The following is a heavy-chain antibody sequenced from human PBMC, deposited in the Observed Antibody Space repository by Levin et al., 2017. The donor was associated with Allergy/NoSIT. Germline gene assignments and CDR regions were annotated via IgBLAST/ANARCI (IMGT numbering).Heavy chain of an antibody. CDR1: GFTFSSYN. J-gene: IGHJ4*02. Sequence: RASVKVSCAASGFTFSSYNMNWVRQAPGKGLEWVSSISSSSIYMYYADSVKGRFTISRDNAKNSLYLQMNSLRAEDTAVYYCARGTSTNGLSYWGQGTLVTVSS. CDR2: ISSSSIYM. V-gene: IGHV3-21*01. CDR3: ARGTSTNGLSY. D-gene: IGHD1-1*01.